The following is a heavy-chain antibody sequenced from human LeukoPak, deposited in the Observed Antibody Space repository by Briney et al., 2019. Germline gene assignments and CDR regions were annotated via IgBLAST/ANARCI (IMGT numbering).Heavy chain of an antibody. Sequence: ASVKVSCKASGYTFTSYAMHWVRQAPGQRLEWVGWINAGNGNTKYSQKFQGRVTITRDTSASTAYMELSSLRSEDTAVYYCARDILGIAVAGYFDYWGQGTLVTVSS. CDR2: INAGNGNT. CDR3: ARDILGIAVAGYFDY. V-gene: IGHV1-3*01. CDR1: GYTFTSYA. J-gene: IGHJ4*02. D-gene: IGHD6-19*01.